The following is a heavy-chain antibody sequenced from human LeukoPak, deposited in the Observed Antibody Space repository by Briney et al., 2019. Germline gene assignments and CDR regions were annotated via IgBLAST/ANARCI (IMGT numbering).Heavy chain of an antibody. D-gene: IGHD6-6*01. Sequence: PGGSLRLSCTASGFTFRRYSFNWVRQAPGKGLEWVSTISSGSDYIYYADSVRGRFTISRDNAENSLYLQMNRLRAEDTAVYYCTRDLSLAAPQGFDYWGQGTLVTVSS. V-gene: IGHV3-21*01. CDR3: TRDLSLAAPQGFDY. J-gene: IGHJ4*02. CDR2: ISSGSDYI. CDR1: GFTFRRYS.